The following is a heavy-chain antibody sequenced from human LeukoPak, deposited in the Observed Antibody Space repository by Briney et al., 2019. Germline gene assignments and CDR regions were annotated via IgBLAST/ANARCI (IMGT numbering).Heavy chain of an antibody. CDR3: ARVSSSSGNDY. J-gene: IGHJ4*02. D-gene: IGHD6-6*01. V-gene: IGHV3-64*01. Sequence: GGSLRLSCAASGFTFSSYAMHWVRQAPGKGLEYVSGTSSNGGSTYYANSVKGRFTISRDNSKNTLYLQMGSLRAEDVAVYYCARVSSSSGNDYWGQGTLVTVSS. CDR2: TSSNGGST. CDR1: GFTFSSYA.